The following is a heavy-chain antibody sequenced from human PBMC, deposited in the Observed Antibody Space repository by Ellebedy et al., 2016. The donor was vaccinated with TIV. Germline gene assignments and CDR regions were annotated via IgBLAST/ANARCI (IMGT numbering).Heavy chain of an antibody. V-gene: IGHV3-7*03. Sequence: GESLKISCAVSGFTFSNYWMSWVRLAPGRGLEGVANIRPDGSEEQYVDSVKGRFTVSRDNAKNSLYLQMNSLRAEDTAVYYCARESRSRSGYWGQGTLVTVSS. CDR1: GFTFSNYW. J-gene: IGHJ4*02. CDR2: IRPDGSEE. CDR3: ARESRSRSGY. D-gene: IGHD3-22*01.